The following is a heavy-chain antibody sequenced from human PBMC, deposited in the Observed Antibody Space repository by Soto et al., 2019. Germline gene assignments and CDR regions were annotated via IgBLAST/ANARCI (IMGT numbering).Heavy chain of an antibody. CDR3: ARDSRLNYDIFTGQLDGFDY. J-gene: IGHJ4*02. Sequence: QVQLVQSGAAVKKPGSSVKVSCKASGGTFSSYAISWVRQAPGQGLEWMGGIIPIFGTANYAQKFQGRVTITADESTSTAYMELSSLRSENTAVYYCARDSRLNYDIFTGQLDGFDYWCQGTLVTVSS. CDR1: GGTFSSYA. D-gene: IGHD3-9*01. V-gene: IGHV1-69*01. CDR2: IIPIFGTA.